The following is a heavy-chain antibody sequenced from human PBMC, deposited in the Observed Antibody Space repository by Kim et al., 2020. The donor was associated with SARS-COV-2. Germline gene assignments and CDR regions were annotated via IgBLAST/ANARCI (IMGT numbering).Heavy chain of an antibody. CDR3: ARQLMVRGVIINYYYGMDV. CDR1: GGSISSYY. CDR2: IYYNGST. J-gene: IGHJ6*02. V-gene: IGHV4-59*08. D-gene: IGHD3-10*01. Sequence: SETLSLTCTVSGGSISSYYWSWIRQPPGKGLEWIGYIYYNGSTNYNPSLKSRVTISVDTSKNQFSLKLSSVTAADTAVYYCARQLMVRGVIINYYYGMDVWGQGTTVTVSS.